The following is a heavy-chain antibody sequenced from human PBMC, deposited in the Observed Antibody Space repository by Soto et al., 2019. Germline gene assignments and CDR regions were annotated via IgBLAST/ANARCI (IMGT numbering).Heavy chain of an antibody. CDR3: TRLLWFGELSSYMDV. Sequence: EVQLVESGGGLVQPGGSLKLSCAASGFTFSGSAMHWVRQASGKGLEWVGRIRSKANSYATAYAASVKGRFTISRDDSKNTAYLQMNSLKTEDTAVYYCTRLLWFGELSSYMDVWVKGTTVTVSS. J-gene: IGHJ6*03. D-gene: IGHD3-10*01. CDR1: GFTFSGSA. V-gene: IGHV3-73*01. CDR2: IRSKANSYAT.